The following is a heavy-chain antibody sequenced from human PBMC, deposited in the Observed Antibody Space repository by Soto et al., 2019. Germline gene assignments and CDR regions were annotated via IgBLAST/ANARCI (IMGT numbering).Heavy chain of an antibody. CDR2: ISYDGSNK. J-gene: IGHJ4*02. D-gene: IGHD2-15*01. V-gene: IGHV3-30*18. CDR1: GFTFSSYG. CDR3: AKDLKRYCSGGSCYHGQHFDY. Sequence: PGGSLRLSCAASGFTFSSYGMHWVRQAPGKGLEWVAVISYDGSNKYYADSVKGRFTISRDNSKNTLYLQMNSLRAEDTAVYYCAKDLKRYCSGGSCYHGQHFDYWGQGTLVTVSS.